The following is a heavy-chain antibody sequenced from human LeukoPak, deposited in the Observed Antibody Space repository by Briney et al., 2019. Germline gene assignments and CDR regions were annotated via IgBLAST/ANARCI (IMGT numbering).Heavy chain of an antibody. CDR3: ASSSYYGSGTHYYYYYYMDV. Sequence: SETLSLTCTVSGGSISNYYWSWIRQPPGKGLEWIGYIYYSGSTDYNPSLKSRVTISVDTSKNQFSLKLSSVTAADAAVYYCASSSYYGSGTHYYYYYYMDVWGKGTTVTVSS. J-gene: IGHJ6*03. CDR1: GGSISNYY. D-gene: IGHD3-10*01. V-gene: IGHV4-59*01. CDR2: IYYSGST.